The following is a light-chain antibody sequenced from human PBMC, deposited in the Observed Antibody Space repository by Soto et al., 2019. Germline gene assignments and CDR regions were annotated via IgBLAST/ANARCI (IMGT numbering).Light chain of an antibody. CDR3: QQSYRTPT. J-gene: IGKJ5*01. CDR2: GAS. CDR1: QSISSY. V-gene: IGKV1-39*01. Sequence: IQLTQSPSSLSASVGDRVTITCRASQSISSYLNWYQQKPGKAPKLLIYGASTLQSGVPSRFSGSGSGTDYTLTISSLQPEDFATYYCQQSYRTPTFGQGTRLE.